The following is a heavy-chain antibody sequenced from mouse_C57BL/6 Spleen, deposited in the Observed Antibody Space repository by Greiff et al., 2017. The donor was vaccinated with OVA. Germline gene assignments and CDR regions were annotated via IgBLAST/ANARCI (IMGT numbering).Heavy chain of an antibody. Sequence: EVQGVESGGGLVKPGGSLKLSCAASGFTFSSYAMSWVRQTPEKRLEWVATISDGGSYTYYPDNVKGRFTISRDNAKNNLYLQMSHLKSEDTAMYYCARARIYDSFAYWGQGTLVTVSA. CDR2: ISDGGSYT. CDR1: GFTFSSYA. V-gene: IGHV5-4*01. CDR3: ARARIYDSFAY. J-gene: IGHJ3*01. D-gene: IGHD2-3*01.